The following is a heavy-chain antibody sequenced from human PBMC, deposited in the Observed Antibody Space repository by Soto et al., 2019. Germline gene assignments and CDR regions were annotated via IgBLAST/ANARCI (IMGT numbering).Heavy chain of an antibody. Sequence: SETLSLTCTVSGDSISSYYWNWIRQPPGKGLEWIGYIYYTGSTNYNPSLQGRVTMTTDTSTSTAYMELRSLRSDDTAVYYCARMRTTVTTSWFDPWGQGTLVTVSS. D-gene: IGHD4-17*01. CDR2: IYYTGST. J-gene: IGHJ5*02. V-gene: IGHV4-59*01. CDR1: GDSISSYY. CDR3: ARMRTTVTTSWFDP.